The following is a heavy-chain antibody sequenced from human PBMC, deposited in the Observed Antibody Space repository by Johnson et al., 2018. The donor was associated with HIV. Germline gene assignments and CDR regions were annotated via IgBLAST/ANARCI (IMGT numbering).Heavy chain of an antibody. CDR1: GFTFDDYG. CDR2: INWNGGST. V-gene: IGHV3-20*04. CDR3: TTAIVIDAFDI. Sequence: VQLVESGGGLVQPGRSLRLSCAASGFTFDDYGMSWVRQAPGKGLEWVSGINWNGGSTGYADSVKGRFTISRDNSKNTLYLQMNSLTTEDTAVYYCTTAIVIDAFDIWGQGTMVTVSS. J-gene: IGHJ3*02. D-gene: IGHD3-16*02.